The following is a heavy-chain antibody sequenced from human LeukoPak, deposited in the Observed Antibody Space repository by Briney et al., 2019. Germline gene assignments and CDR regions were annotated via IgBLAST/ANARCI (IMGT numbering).Heavy chain of an antibody. J-gene: IGHJ4*02. Sequence: ASVKVSCKASGYTFTGYYMHWVRQAPGQGLEWMGWINPNSGGTNYAQKFQGRVTMTRDTSISTAYMELSRLRSDDTAVYYCARGGFIAAAGKAPTKFDYWGQGTLVTVSS. CDR3: ARGGFIAAAGKAPTKFDY. V-gene: IGHV1-2*02. CDR2: INPNSGGT. CDR1: GYTFTGYY. D-gene: IGHD6-13*01.